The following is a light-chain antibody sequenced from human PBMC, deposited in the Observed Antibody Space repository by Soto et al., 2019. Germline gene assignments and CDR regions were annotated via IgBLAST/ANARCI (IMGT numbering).Light chain of an antibody. J-gene: IGLJ2*01. Sequence: QSVLTQPPSESGTPGQRVTISCSGSSSNIGSNYVYWYQQVPGTAPRLLMYRASQRPSGVPDRFSGSKSGTSASLAISGLRSEDEADYYCAAWDDTLNGLVFGGGTKVTVL. CDR3: AAWDDTLNGLV. CDR1: SSNIGSNY. V-gene: IGLV1-47*01. CDR2: RAS.